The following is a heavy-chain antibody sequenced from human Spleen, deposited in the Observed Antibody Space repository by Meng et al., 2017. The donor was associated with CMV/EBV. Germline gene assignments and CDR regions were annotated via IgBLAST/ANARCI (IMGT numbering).Heavy chain of an antibody. CDR1: GGSISSSSYY. D-gene: IGHD2-2*01. Sequence: ESLKISCTVSGGSISSSSYYWGWIRQPPGKGLEWIGSIYYSGSTYYNPSLKSRVTISVDTSKNQFSLKLSSVTAADTAVYYCARQSKAQYQLLYYFDYWGQGTLVTVSS. CDR3: ARQSKAQYQLLYYFDY. CDR2: IYYSGST. V-gene: IGHV4-39*01. J-gene: IGHJ4*02.